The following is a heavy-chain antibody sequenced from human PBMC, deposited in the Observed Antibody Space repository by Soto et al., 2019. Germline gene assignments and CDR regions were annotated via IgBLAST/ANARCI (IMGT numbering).Heavy chain of an antibody. J-gene: IGHJ5*02. CDR2: ISPYNGDT. D-gene: IGHD6-6*01. CDR1: GYPFTYYG. Sequence: QVQLVQSGAEVRKPGASVTVSCKASGYPFTYYGINWVRQAPGQGLEWMGWISPYNGDTNYAQKFQGRATMTTDTSTRTAYLELRSLRSDDTAVYYCARGGARPPKLESWFDPWGQGTLVTVSS. CDR3: ARGGARPPKLESWFDP. V-gene: IGHV1-18*04.